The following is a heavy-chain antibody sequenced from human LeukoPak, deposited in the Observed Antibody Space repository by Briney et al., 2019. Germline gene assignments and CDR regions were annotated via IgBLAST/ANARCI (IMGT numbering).Heavy chain of an antibody. J-gene: IGHJ6*03. V-gene: IGHV1-18*01. CDR2: ISAYNGNT. Sequence: GASVKVSCKASGYTFTSYGISWVRQAPGQGLEWMGWISAYNGNTNYAQKFQGRVTITRNTSISTAYMELSSLRSEDTAVYYCARGHCSSTSCSSRYYYYMDVWGKGTTVTVSS. D-gene: IGHD2-2*01. CDR3: ARGHCSSTSCSSRYYYYMDV. CDR1: GYTFTSYG.